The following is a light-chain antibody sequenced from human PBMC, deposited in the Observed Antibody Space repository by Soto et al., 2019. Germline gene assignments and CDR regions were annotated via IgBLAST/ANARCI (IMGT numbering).Light chain of an antibody. J-gene: IGLJ2*01. CDR1: SSDVGGYDH. CDR2: DVS. CDR3: SSYAGNNNLI. V-gene: IGLV2-8*01. Sequence: QSALTQPPSASGSPGQSVTISCTGTSSDVGGYDHVSWYQQHPGKAPKLMIYDVSKRPSGVPDRFSGSKSGNSASLTVSGLQAEDEADYYCSSYAGNNNLIFGGGTKLTVL.